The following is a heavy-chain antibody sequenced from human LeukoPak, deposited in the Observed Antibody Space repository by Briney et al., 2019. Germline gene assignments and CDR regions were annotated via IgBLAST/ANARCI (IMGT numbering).Heavy chain of an antibody. CDR2: IYTSGST. CDR3: ASGSIAAPQYYMDV. V-gene: IGHV4-4*07. D-gene: IGHD6-6*01. CDR1: GGSISSYY. Sequence: SETLSLTCTVSGGSISSYYWSWIRQPAGTGLEWIGRIYTSGSTNYNPSLKSRVTMSVDTSKNQFSLKLSSVTAADTAVYYCASGSIAAPQYYMDVWGKGTTVTVSS. J-gene: IGHJ6*03.